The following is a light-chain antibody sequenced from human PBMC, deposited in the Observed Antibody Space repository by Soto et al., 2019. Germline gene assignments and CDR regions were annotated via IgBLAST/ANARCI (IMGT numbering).Light chain of an antibody. Sequence: EILLTQSIGTLSLSPGSRSTHSCMAIQILTSDYLAWYQQKPGQAPRLLIYGAYTRATGIPARFSGSGSGTEFTLTISSLQSEDFAVYYCQQYNNWPQVTFGKGTRVEIK. V-gene: IGKV3-15*01. CDR2: GAY. CDR3: QQYNNWPQVT. CDR1: QILTSD. J-gene: IGKJ5*01.